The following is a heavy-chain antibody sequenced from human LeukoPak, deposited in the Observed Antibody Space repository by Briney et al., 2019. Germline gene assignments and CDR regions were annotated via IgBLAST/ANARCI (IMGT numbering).Heavy chain of an antibody. D-gene: IGHD2-15*01. CDR1: GFTFSSYA. J-gene: IGHJ6*03. V-gene: IGHV3-23*01. Sequence: GGSLRLSCAASGFTFSSYAMSWVRQAPGKGLEWVSAISGSGGSTYYADSVKGRFTISRDNSKNTLYLQMNSLRAEDTAVYYCAKDFHAGSSGVYCMDVWGKGTTVTVSS. CDR3: AKDFHAGSSGVYCMDV. CDR2: ISGSGGST.